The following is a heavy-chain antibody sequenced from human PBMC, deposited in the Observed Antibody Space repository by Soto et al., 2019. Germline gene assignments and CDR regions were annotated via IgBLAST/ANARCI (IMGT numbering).Heavy chain of an antibody. D-gene: IGHD1-20*01. CDR2: ISGYNDNR. V-gene: IGHV1-18*04. CDR3: ARDPPITGSLRGTPLMDV. CDR1: GYSFTTYG. J-gene: IGHJ6*02. Sequence: ASVKVSCKASGYSFTTYGITWVRQAPGQGLDWMGWISGYNDNRNYAQKFQGRVTMTTDTSASTAYMELRSLTSDDTAIYYCARDPPITGSLRGTPLMDVWGQGTTVTVSS.